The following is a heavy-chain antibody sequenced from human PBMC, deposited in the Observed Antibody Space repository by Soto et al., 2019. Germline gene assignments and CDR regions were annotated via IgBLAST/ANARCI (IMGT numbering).Heavy chain of an antibody. J-gene: IGHJ3*02. Sequence: QVQLQESGPGLVKPSDTLSTTCAVSGSSFRRSNGGGWIRRPPGKGLEWIGYIYYSGSTYYNPSLKSRVTMSVDTSKNQFSPKLSSVTAVDTAVYYCARKNGVLDAFDIWGQGTMVTVSS. D-gene: IGHD4-17*01. CDR2: IYYSGST. V-gene: IGHV4-28*01. CDR3: ARKNGVLDAFDI. CDR1: GSSFRRSNG.